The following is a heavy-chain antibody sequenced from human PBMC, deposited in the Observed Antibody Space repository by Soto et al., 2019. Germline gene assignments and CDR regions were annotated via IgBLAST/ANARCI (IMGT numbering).Heavy chain of an antibody. CDR2: INAGNGNT. Sequence: QVQLVQSGAEVKKPGASVKVSLKASGYTLTRYAMHWVRQAPGQRLEWMGWINAGNGNTKYSQKFQGRVTITRDTSASTAYMELSSLRSEDTAVYYCARDLGGWPDYWGQGTLVTVSS. CDR3: ARDLGGWPDY. V-gene: IGHV1-3*01. J-gene: IGHJ4*02. D-gene: IGHD2-15*01. CDR1: GYTLTRYA.